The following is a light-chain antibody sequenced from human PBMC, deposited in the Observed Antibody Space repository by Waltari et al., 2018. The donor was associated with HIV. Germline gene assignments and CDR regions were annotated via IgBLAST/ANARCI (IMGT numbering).Light chain of an antibody. V-gene: IGKV4-1*01. CDR1: QSVLSSSNNKTY. CDR3: QQFYTTPIT. CDR2: WAS. J-gene: IGKJ5*01. Sequence: DIVMTQSPDSLAVSLGEGATINCKSSQSVLSSSNNKTYLAWYQQKPGQPPKLVIYWASTRESGVPDRFSGSGSGTDFTLTISSLQAEDVAVYYCQQFYTTPITFGQGTRLEIK.